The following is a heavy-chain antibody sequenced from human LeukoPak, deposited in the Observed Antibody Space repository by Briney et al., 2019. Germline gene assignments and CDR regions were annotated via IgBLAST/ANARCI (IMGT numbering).Heavy chain of an antibody. CDR1: GFTFSSYG. CDR3: AKDNEDY. CDR2: ISYDGSNK. D-gene: IGHD2-8*01. Sequence: PGRSLRLSCAASGFTFSSYGMHWVRQAPGKGLEWVAIISYDGSNKYYADPVKGRFTISRDNSKNTLYLQMNSLRAEDTAVYYCAKDNEDYWGQGTLVTVSS. J-gene: IGHJ4*02. V-gene: IGHV3-30*18.